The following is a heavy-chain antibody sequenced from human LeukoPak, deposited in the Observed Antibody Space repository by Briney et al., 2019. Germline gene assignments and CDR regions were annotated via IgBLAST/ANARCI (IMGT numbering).Heavy chain of an antibody. CDR3: ARDGGWIRDFDY. Sequence: GGSLRLSCAASGFTFSSYWMSWVRQAPGKGLEWVSSISSSSSYIYYADSVKGRFTISRDNAKNSLYLQMNSLRAEDTAVYYCARDGGWIRDFDYWGQGTLVTVSS. J-gene: IGHJ4*02. D-gene: IGHD3-16*01. CDR1: GFTFSSYW. CDR2: ISSSSSYI. V-gene: IGHV3-21*01.